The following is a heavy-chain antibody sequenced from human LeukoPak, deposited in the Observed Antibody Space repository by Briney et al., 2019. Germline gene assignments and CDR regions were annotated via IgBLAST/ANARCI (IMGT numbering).Heavy chain of an antibody. J-gene: IGHJ5*02. CDR2: TYYRNRWYN. V-gene: IGHV6-1*01. CDR3: ARDFPSTSWYAMNWFDP. Sequence: SQTLSLTCAISGDCVSSSSAAWNWIRQSPSRGLEWLGRTYYRNRWYNDYAVSMKSPITINPDTSKNQFSLQLNSLTPEDTAVYYCARDFPSTSWYAMNWFDPWGQGTLVTVSS. D-gene: IGHD6-13*01. CDR1: GDCVSSSSAA.